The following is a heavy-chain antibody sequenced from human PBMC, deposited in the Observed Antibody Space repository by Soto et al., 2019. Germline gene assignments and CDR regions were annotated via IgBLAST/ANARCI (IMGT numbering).Heavy chain of an antibody. Sequence: GGSLRLSCAASGFTFSNAWMNWVRQAPGKGLEWVGRIKSKTGGGSTYYADSVKGRFTISRDNSKNTLYLQMNSLRAEDTAVYYCAKDHDLRSSLGRAIFGVVSRLARTCFDYWGQGTLVTVSS. D-gene: IGHD3-3*01. V-gene: IGHV3-15*07. J-gene: IGHJ4*02. CDR2: IKSKTGGGST. CDR1: GFTFSNAW. CDR3: AKDHDLRSSLGRAIFGVVSRLARTCFDY.